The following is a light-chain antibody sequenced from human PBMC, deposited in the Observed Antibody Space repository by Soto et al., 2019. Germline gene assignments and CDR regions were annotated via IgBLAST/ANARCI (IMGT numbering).Light chain of an antibody. Sequence: EIVLTQSPGTLSLSPGERATLSCRASQSVSSTYLAWYRQKPGQAPRLLIYGTSTRATGIPDRFSGSGSGTDFTLTISRLETEDFAVYYCQQYGGSPPFTFGQGTRLEI. CDR2: GTS. CDR1: QSVSSTY. CDR3: QQYGGSPPFT. J-gene: IGKJ5*01. V-gene: IGKV3-20*01.